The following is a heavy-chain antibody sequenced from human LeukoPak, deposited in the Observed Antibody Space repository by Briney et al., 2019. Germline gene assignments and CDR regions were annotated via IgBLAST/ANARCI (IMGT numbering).Heavy chain of an antibody. Sequence: GGSLRLSCAASGFTFSSYAMSWVRQAPGKGLEWVGRIKSKTDGGTTDYAAPVKGRFTISGDDSKNTLYLQMNSLKTEDTAVYYCTTKLIREPDSWGQGTLVTVSS. CDR2: IKSKTDGGTT. CDR3: TTKLIREPDS. D-gene: IGHD2-15*01. CDR1: GFTFSSYA. J-gene: IGHJ4*02. V-gene: IGHV3-15*01.